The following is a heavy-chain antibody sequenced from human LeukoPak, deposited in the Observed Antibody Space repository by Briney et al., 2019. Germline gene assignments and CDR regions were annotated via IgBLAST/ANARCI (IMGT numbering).Heavy chain of an antibody. J-gene: IGHJ4*02. CDR1: GYTFTGYY. CDR2: INPNSGGT. D-gene: IGHD3-9*01. V-gene: IGHV1-2*02. Sequence: ASVKVSCKASGYTFTGYYIHWVRQAPGQGLEWMGWINPNSGGTSYAQKFQGRVTMTRDTSISTAYMELSRLRSDDTAVYYCARGGYYDILTGYYSVFDYWGQGTLVTVSS. CDR3: ARGGYYDILTGYYSVFDY.